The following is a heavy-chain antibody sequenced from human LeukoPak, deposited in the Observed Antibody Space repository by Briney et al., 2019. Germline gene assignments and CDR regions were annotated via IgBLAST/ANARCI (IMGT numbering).Heavy chain of an antibody. Sequence: SVKVSCTASGGTFSSYAISWVRQAPGQGLEWMGGIIPIFGTANYAQKFQGRVTITADKSTSTAYMELSSLRSEDTAVYYCAREVGYYDSSGYYYGVDYYYYYMDVWGKGTTVTVSS. CDR2: IIPIFGTA. CDR1: GGTFSSYA. D-gene: IGHD3-22*01. V-gene: IGHV1-69*06. CDR3: AREVGYYDSSGYYYGVDYYYYYMDV. J-gene: IGHJ6*03.